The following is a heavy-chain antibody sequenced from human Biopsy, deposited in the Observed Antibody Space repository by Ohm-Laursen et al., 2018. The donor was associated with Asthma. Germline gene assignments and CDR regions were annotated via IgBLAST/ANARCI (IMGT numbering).Heavy chain of an antibody. J-gene: IGHJ4*02. D-gene: IGHD3-16*01. CDR2: ISYTGSA. CDR3: ARDQGDSKFDY. Sequence: SETLSLTCTVSGGSMSSSSYYWGWIRQPPGKGLEWMGSISYTGSAYHNPSLKSRVTISVDTSKNHFSLNLTSVIAADTAVYYCARDQGDSKFDYWGQGILVTVSS. V-gene: IGHV4-39*02. CDR1: GGSMSSSSYY.